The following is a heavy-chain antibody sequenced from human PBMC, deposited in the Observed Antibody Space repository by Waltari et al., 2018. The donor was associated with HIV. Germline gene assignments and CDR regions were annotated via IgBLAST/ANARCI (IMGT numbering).Heavy chain of an antibody. CDR1: GFPFGDYA. CDR2: IRSKAYGGTT. J-gene: IGHJ4*02. CDR3: NSMRAMVPVDY. Sequence: EVQLVESGGDLVKPGRSLRLSCTASGFPFGDYALCCFRQAPGKGLEWVGFIRSKAYGGTTEYAASVKGRFTISRDDSKSIAYLQMNSLKTEDTAVYYCNSMRAMVPVDYWGQGTLVTVSS. V-gene: IGHV3-49*05. D-gene: IGHD3-10*01.